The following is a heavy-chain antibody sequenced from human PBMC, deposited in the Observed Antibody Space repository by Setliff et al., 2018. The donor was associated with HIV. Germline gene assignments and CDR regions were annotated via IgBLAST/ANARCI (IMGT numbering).Heavy chain of an antibody. J-gene: IGHJ6*04. CDR2: IIPVFGTP. V-gene: IGHV1-69*13. CDR1: GGSFSSHT. CDR3: ARDSRDIVVVIAPEPEPYNYYGMDV. D-gene: IGHD2-15*01. Sequence: SVKVSCKASGGSFSSHTITWVRQAPGQGLEWMGGIIPVFGTPNYAQKFKGRLTITADESTSTVYMELSSLRSEDTAVYYCARDSRDIVVVIAPEPEPYNYYGMDVWGEGTTVTVSS.